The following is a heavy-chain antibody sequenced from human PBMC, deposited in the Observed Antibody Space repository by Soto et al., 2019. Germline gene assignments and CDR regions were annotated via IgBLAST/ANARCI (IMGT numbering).Heavy chain of an antibody. D-gene: IGHD4-17*01. J-gene: IGHJ3*02. CDR2: IYASGSA. CDR1: GDSVSSGRYY. V-gene: IGHV4-61*01. CDR3: ARDLMTFLGDGDSYDAYDI. Sequence: QVQLQESGPGLVRPSETLSLTCTVSGDSVSSGRYYWSWIRQPPGKGLEWIGHIYASGSANYNASLKSRVTIAMDTSKNQFSLRLSSVTAADTAVYYCARDLMTFLGDGDSYDAYDIWGQGAMVTVSS.